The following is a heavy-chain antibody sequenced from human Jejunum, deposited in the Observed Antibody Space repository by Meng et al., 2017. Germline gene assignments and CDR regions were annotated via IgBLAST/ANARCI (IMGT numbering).Heavy chain of an antibody. CDR1: GGSISDYY. Sequence: QVKLPQWGAGLVKPSETLSLTCAVYGGSISDYYWTWIRQPPGKGLEWIGEINDSGSTNYNPSLKSRVTISVDTSKSQFYLRVSSVTAADTAVYYCARGNEYSNYGADFWGQGTLVTVSS. J-gene: IGHJ4*02. V-gene: IGHV4-34*01. CDR2: INDSGST. D-gene: IGHD4-11*01. CDR3: ARGNEYSNYGADF.